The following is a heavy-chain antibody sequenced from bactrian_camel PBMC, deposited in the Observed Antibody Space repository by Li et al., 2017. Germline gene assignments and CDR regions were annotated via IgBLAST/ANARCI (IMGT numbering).Heavy chain of an antibody. CDR2: AYVPGSTK. J-gene: IGHJ4*01. CDR1: GNTYSTYT. V-gene: IGHV3-3*01. Sequence: HVQLVESGGGSVQVGGSLTLSSVASGNTYSTYTMAWFRLIIGQEREAVAAAYVPGSTKFYANSVKGRFTASLNAVTNTLYLQMNVLRADDTAMYYCAAGWGRRCDVGTRPSREYDTWGQGTQVTVS. D-gene: IGHD5*01. CDR3: AAGWGRRCDVGTRPSREYDT.